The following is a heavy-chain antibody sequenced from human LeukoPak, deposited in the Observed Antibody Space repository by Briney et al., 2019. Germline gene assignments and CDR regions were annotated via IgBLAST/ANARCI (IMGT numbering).Heavy chain of an antibody. CDR2: VSAHNGDT. CDR1: ATSFINYG. Sequence: ASVKVSCKVVATSFINYGITWVRQAPGQGLEWMAWVSAHNGDTNVAQNFQGRVTMTTDTSTSTAYMELRSLRSDDTAMYYCARGEYTNDYWGQGTLVTVSS. J-gene: IGHJ4*02. V-gene: IGHV1-18*01. CDR3: ARGEYTNDY. D-gene: IGHD5-12*01.